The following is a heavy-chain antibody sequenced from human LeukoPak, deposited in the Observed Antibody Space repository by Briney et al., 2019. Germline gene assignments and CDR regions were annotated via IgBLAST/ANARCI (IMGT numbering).Heavy chain of an antibody. CDR2: INTNTGNP. V-gene: IGHV7-4-1*02. CDR1: GYTFTSYA. J-gene: IGHJ3*01. CDR3: ATGRVVGATTAFGL. D-gene: IGHD1-26*01. Sequence: GASVKVSCKASGYTFTSYALHWVRQAPGHGLEWMGWINTNTGNPTYAPGFTGRFVFSLDTSVDTAYLQINSLKAEDTAIYYCATGRVVGATTAFGLWGQGTKVTVSS.